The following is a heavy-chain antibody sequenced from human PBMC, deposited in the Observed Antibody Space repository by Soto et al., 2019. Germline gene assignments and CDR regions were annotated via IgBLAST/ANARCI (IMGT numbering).Heavy chain of an antibody. V-gene: IGHV3-48*03. CDR2: ISNSGSTI. J-gene: IGHJ5*02. CDR1: GFTFSSYE. CDR3: ARAPLRDGPPGP. Sequence: HPGGSLRLSCAASGFTFSSYEMNWVRQAPGKGLEWVSYISNSGSTIYYADSVKGRFTISRDNAKNSLYLQMNSLRAEDTAVYYCARAPLRDGPPGPWGQGTLVTVSS.